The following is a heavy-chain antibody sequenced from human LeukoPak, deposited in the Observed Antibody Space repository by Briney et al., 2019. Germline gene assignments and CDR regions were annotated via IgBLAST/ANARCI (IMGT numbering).Heavy chain of an antibody. D-gene: IGHD6-13*01. J-gene: IGHJ1*01. Sequence: SETLSLTCTVSGGSISSYYWSWIRQPAGKGLEWIGRIYTSGSTNYNPSLKSRVTISVDTSKNQFSLKLSSVTAADTAVYYCARDAAAGTQPEYFQHWGQGTLVTVSS. CDR1: GGSISSYY. CDR3: ARDAAAGTQPEYFQH. V-gene: IGHV4-4*07. CDR2: IYTSGST.